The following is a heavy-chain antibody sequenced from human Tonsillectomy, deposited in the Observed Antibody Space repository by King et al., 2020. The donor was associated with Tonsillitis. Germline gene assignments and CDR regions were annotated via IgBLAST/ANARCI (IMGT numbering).Heavy chain of an antibody. V-gene: IGHV1-69*01. CDR1: GGTFSSYA. D-gene: IGHD4-23*01. Sequence: QLVQSGAEVKKPGSSVKVSCKASGGTFSSYAISWVRQAPGQGLEWMGGIIPIFGTANYAQKFQGRVTITADESTSTAYMELSSLRSEYTAVYYCAHLLLDFRLWPEFFDYGGNGTVDVWGQGTTVTGSS. J-gene: IGHJ6*02. CDR3: AHLLLDFRLWPEFFDYGGNGTVDV. CDR2: IIPIFGTA.